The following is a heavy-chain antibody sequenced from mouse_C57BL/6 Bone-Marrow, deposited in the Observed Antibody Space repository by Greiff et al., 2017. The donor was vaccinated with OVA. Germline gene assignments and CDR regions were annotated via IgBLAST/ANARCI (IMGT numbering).Heavy chain of an antibody. J-gene: IGHJ1*03. V-gene: IGHV1-55*01. CDR3: ARRYYGSSYWYFDV. CDR2: IYPGSGST. D-gene: IGHD1-1*01. CDR1: GYTFTSYW. Sequence: VKLQQPGAELVKPGASVKMSCKASGYTFTSYWITWVKQRPGQGLEWIGDIYPGSGSTNYNEKFKSKATLTVDKSSSTAYMQLSSLTSEDSAVYYCARRYYGSSYWYFDVWGTGTTVTVSS.